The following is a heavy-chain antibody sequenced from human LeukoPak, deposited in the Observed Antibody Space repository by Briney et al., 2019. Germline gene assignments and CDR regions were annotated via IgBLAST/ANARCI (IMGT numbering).Heavy chain of an antibody. CDR1: GGTFSSYA. CDR2: ISAYNGNT. Sequence: ASVKVSCKASGGTFSSYAISWVRQAPGQGLEWMGWISAYNGNTNYAQKLQGRVTMTTDTSTSTAYMELRSLRSDDTAVYYCARAEVVVVPAAMAPTANWFDPWGQGTLVTVSS. CDR3: ARAEVVVVPAAMAPTANWFDP. J-gene: IGHJ5*02. D-gene: IGHD2-2*01. V-gene: IGHV1-18*01.